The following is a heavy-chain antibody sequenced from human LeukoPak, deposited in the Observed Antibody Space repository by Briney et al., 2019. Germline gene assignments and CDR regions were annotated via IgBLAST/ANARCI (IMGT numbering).Heavy chain of an antibody. J-gene: IGHJ6*03. CDR2: ISSNGGST. CDR3: AKGYGWEASYYYYYMDV. V-gene: IGHV3-64*01. CDR1: GFTFSSYA. D-gene: IGHD1-26*01. Sequence: GGSLRLSCAASGFTFSSYAMHWVRQAPGKGLEYVSAISSNGGSTYYANSVKGRFTISRDNSKNTLYLQMGSLRAEDMAVYYCAKGYGWEASYYYYYMDVWGKGTTVTISS.